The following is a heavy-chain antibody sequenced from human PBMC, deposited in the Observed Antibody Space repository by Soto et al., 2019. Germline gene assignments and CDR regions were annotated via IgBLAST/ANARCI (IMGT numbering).Heavy chain of an antibody. CDR3: ARGKSKARGAFDY. CDR1: GGSISSYY. V-gene: IGHV4-59*01. CDR2: IYYSGST. D-gene: IGHD3-10*01. J-gene: IGHJ4*02. Sequence: SETLSLTCTVSGGSISSYYWSWIRQPPGKGLEWIGYIYYSGSTNYNPSLKSRVTISVDTSKNQFSLKLSSVTAADTAVYYCARGKSKARGAFDYWGQGTLVTVSS.